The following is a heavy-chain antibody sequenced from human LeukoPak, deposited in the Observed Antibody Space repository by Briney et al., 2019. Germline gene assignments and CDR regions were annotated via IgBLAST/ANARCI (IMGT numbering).Heavy chain of an antibody. CDR3: ARAYCGGDCYISGSLFHYFDY. D-gene: IGHD2-21*01. V-gene: IGHV3-23*01. CDR1: GFTFSSYA. CDR2: ISGSGGST. Sequence: GGSLGLPCAASGFTFSSYAMSWVRQAPGKGLEWVSAISGSGGSTYYADSVKGRFTISRDNSKNTLYLQMNSLRAEDTAVYYCARAYCGGDCYISGSLFHYFDYWGQGTLVTVSS. J-gene: IGHJ4*02.